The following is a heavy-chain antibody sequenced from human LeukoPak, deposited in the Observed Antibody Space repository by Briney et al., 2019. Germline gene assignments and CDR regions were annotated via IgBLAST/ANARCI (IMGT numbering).Heavy chain of an antibody. J-gene: IGHJ5*02. CDR3: ARDSLRTAIAMAGGNWFDP. Sequence: ASVKVSCKASGSTFTDYHMHWVRQAPGQGLEWMGIINPSGGSTTYAEKFQGRVTMTRDTSTSTVYMELTSLRSEDTAVYYCARDSLRTAIAMAGGNWFDPWGQGTLVTVSP. CDR2: INPSGGST. CDR1: GSTFTDYH. D-gene: IGHD6-19*01. V-gene: IGHV1-46*01.